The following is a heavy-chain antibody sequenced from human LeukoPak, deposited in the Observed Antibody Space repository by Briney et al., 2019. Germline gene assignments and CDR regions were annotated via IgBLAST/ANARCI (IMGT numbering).Heavy chain of an antibody. J-gene: IGHJ4*02. CDR2: FDPEDGET. D-gene: IGHD3-10*01. Sequence: ASVKVSCKVSGYTLTELSMHWVRQAPGKGLEWMGGFDPEDGETIYAQKFQGRVTMTEDTSTDTAYMELSSLRSEDTAVYYCVTGPSMVRGAFDYWGQGTLVTVSS. CDR1: GYTLTELS. V-gene: IGHV1-24*01. CDR3: VTGPSMVRGAFDY.